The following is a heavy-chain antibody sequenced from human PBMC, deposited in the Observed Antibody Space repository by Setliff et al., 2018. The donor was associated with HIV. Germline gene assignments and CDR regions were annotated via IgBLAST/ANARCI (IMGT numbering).Heavy chain of an antibody. J-gene: IGHJ5*02. CDR1: GYTFTNYD. CDR2: MNPNSGNT. D-gene: IGHD3-16*02. CDR3: ARCSYVWGSYRMQP. Sequence: ASVKVSCKASGYTFTNYDINWVRQATGQGLEWMGWMNPNSGNTGYAQKFQGRVTMTRNTSIGTAYTELSSLRSEDTAVYYCARCSYVWGSYRMQPWGQGTLVTVSS. V-gene: IGHV1-8*02.